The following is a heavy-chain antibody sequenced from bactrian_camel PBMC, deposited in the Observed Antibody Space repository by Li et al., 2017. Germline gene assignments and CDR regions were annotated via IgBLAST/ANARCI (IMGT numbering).Heavy chain of an antibody. J-gene: IGHJ7*01. CDR1: GYSASAYC. CDR2: IGTNGVT. V-gene: IGHV3S1*01. D-gene: IGHD1*01. Sequence: HVQLVESGGGSVHPGGSLRLSCAASGYSASAYCLAWFRQAPGKAREGVAGIGTNGVTRVADSVKGRFTISRDAAKTTLYLQMNDLTSDDSAMYYCATEERSLIGEPCKNAQMQRPMDYWGKGTQVTVS.